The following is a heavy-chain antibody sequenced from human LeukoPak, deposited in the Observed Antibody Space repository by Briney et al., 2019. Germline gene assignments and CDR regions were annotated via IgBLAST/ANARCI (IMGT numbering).Heavy chain of an antibody. CDR1: GYTFTSYG. V-gene: IGHV7-4-1*02. CDR2: INTNTGNP. CDR3: ARGRYGYSYGPDDFDY. D-gene: IGHD5-18*01. Sequence: GASVKVSCKASGYTFTSYGISWVRQAPGQGLEWMGWINTNTGNPTYAQGFTGRFVFSLDTSVSTAYLQISSLKAEDTAVYYCARGRYGYSYGPDDFDYWGQGALVTVSS. J-gene: IGHJ4*02.